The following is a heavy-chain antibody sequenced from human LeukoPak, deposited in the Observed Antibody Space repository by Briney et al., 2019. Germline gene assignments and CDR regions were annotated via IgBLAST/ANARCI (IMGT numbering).Heavy chain of an antibody. Sequence: GGSLRLSCAASGFTFSDYYMSWIRQAPGKGLEWVPYISSSSSYTNYADSVKGRFTISRDNAKNSLYLQMNSLRAEDTAVYYCARVQGGWPSDWGQGTLVTVSS. CDR3: ARVQGGWPSD. D-gene: IGHD2-15*01. J-gene: IGHJ4*02. CDR2: ISSSSSYT. V-gene: IGHV3-11*06. CDR1: GFTFSDYY.